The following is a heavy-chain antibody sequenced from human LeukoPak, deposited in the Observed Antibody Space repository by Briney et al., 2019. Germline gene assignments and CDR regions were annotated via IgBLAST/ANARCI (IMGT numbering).Heavy chain of an antibody. V-gene: IGHV4-61*02. CDR3: ARDQGDYVWGSYRWIDI. CDR1: GGSISSSSYY. Sequence: TSETLSLTCTVSGGSISSSSYYWSWIRQPAGKGLEWIGRIYTSGSTNYNPSLKSRVTISVDTSKNQFSLKLSSVTAADTAVYYCARDQGDYVWGSYRWIDIWGQGTMVTVSS. D-gene: IGHD3-16*02. CDR2: IYTSGST. J-gene: IGHJ3*02.